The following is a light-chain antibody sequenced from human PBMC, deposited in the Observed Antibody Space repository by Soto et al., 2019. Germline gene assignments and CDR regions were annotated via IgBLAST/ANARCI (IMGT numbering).Light chain of an antibody. CDR1: QSVSNF. CDR3: QQYGTSPYT. J-gene: IGKJ5*01. V-gene: IGKV3-20*01. Sequence: EIVLTQSPATLSLSPGKIATLSCRASQSVSNFLAWYQQKPGQAPRLLIYGASTRATGIPDRFSGSGSGTDFTLTISSLEPEDFAVYYCQQYGTSPYTFGQGTRREIK. CDR2: GAS.